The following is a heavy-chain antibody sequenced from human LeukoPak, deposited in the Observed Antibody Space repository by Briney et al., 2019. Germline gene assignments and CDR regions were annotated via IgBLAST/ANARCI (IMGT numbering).Heavy chain of an antibody. V-gene: IGHV3-11*04. CDR1: GFTFSDYY. Sequence: GGSLRLSCAASGFTFSDYYMCWIRQAPGKGLERVSYISSGGSTIYYADSVKGRFTISRDNAKNSLYLQMNSLRAEDTAVYYCARGRKPEGYCSSTSCYDWFDPWGQGTLVTVSS. CDR3: ARGRKPEGYCSSTSCYDWFDP. D-gene: IGHD2-2*01. J-gene: IGHJ5*02. CDR2: ISSGGSTI.